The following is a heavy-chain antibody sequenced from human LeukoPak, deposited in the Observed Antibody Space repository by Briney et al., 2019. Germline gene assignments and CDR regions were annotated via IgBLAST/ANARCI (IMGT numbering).Heavy chain of an antibody. CDR2: IIPIFGTA. V-gene: IGHV1-69*06. CDR1: GGTFSSYA. J-gene: IGHJ6*03. Sequence: GASVKVSCKASGGTFSSYAISWVRQAPGQGLEWMGGIIPIFGTANYAQKFQGRVTITADKSTSTAYMELSSLRSEDTAVYYCVDMVVAATPVGYYYYMDVWGKGTTVTVSS. D-gene: IGHD2-15*01. CDR3: VDMVVAATPVGYYYYMDV.